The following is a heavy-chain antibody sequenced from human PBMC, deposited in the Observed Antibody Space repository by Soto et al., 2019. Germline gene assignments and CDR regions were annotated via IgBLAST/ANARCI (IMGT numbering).Heavy chain of an antibody. CDR3: AQDISLRGWVYLVVEY. J-gene: IGHJ4*02. D-gene: IGHD6-13*01. Sequence: EVQLVESGGGWVQPGRSLRLSCAASGFTFDVYAMHWVRQAPRKGLEWGSGINYNSGSVGYADSVKGRFTFSTDNAKNSLHLQMNRLRAEDTAVYYCAQDISLRGWVYLVVEYWGQGTLVTVSP. V-gene: IGHV3-9*01. CDR1: GFTFDVYA. CDR2: INYNSGSV.